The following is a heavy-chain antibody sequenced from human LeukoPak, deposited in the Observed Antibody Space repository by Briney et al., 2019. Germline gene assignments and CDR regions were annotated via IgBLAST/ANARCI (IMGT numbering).Heavy chain of an antibody. CDR2: IKEDGIEK. D-gene: IGHD6-6*01. CDR3: ARVESSAFDY. J-gene: IGHJ4*02. V-gene: IGHV3-7*01. CDR1: GFTFSSYW. Sequence: GGSLRLSCAASGFTFSSYWMTWVRQAPGKGLEWVANIKEDGIEKHYVDSVKGRFTISRDNAENSLYLQMNSLRAEDTAVYYCARVESSAFDYWGQGALVTVSS.